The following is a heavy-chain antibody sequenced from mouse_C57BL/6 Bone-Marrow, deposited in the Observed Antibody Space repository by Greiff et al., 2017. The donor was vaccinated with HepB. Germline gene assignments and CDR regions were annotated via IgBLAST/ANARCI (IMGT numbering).Heavy chain of an antibody. Sequence: QVHVKQPGAELVMPGASVKLSCKASGYTFTSYWMHWVKQRPGQGLEWIGEIDPSDSYTNYNQKFKGKSTLTVDKSSSTAYRQLSSLTSEDSAVYYCAKGYGSKSCAMDYWGQGTSVTVSS. D-gene: IGHD1-1*01. CDR2: IDPSDSYT. V-gene: IGHV1-69*01. J-gene: IGHJ4*01. CDR3: AKGYGSKSCAMDY. CDR1: GYTFTSYW.